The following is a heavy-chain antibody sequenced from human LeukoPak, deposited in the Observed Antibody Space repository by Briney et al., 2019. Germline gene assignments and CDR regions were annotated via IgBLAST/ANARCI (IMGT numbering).Heavy chain of an antibody. V-gene: IGHV3-7*03. CDR2: IKLDGSEK. CDR3: ARDQYDTWSRRGNFDS. Sequence: GRSLRLSCVASGFTLRTYAMHWVRQAPGKGLEWVANIKLDGSEKNYVDSVKGRFTISRDNTKNSLYLQMSSLRAEDTAVFYCARDQYDTWSRRGNFDSWGQGTLVIVSS. D-gene: IGHD3-3*01. CDR1: GFTLRTYA. J-gene: IGHJ4*02.